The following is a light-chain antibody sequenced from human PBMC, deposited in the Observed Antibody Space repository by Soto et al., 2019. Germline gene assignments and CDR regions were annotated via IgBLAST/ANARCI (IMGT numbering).Light chain of an antibody. CDR2: GAS. Sequence: EIVMTQSPATLSVSPGQRASLSCRASQSVSTTVAWYHQKPGQAPRLLVYGASTRATGVPARFRGSGSGTDFTLTISGLEPEDFSVYYCQQRDKWPITFGQGTRLEIK. CDR1: QSVSTT. J-gene: IGKJ5*01. CDR3: QQRDKWPIT. V-gene: IGKV3D-15*01.